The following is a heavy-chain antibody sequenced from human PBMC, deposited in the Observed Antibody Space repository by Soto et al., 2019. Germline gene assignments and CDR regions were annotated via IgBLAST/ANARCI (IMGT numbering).Heavy chain of an antibody. CDR2: INHSGST. V-gene: IGHV4-34*01. J-gene: IGHJ4*02. D-gene: IGHD6-25*01. CDR3: ARHPSAS. CDR1: GGSFSGYY. Sequence: PSETLSLTCAVYGGSFSGYYWSWIRQPPGKGLEWIGEINHSGSTNYNPSLKSRVTISVDTSKNQFSLKLSSVTAADTAVYYCARHPSASWGQGTLVTVSS.